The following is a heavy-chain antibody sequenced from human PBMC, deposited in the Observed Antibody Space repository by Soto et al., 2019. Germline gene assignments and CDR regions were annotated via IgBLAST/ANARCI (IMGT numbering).Heavy chain of an antibody. CDR1: GGTFSSHA. Sequence: PVKVSCKASGGTFSSHAITWLRQAPGKGLEWMGGIIPIYGTASYAQKCQGRVTITADGSTSTAYMELSSTRSQDTAVYYCARNRIQLWLGYYYYYYGMDVWGQGTTVTVSS. CDR3: ARNRIQLWLGYYYYYYGMDV. J-gene: IGHJ6*02. V-gene: IGHV1-69*01. D-gene: IGHD5-18*01. CDR2: IIPIYGTA.